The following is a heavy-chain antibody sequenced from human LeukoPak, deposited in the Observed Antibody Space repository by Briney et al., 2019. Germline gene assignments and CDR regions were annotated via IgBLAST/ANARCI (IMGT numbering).Heavy chain of an antibody. CDR1: GFSFSSYA. D-gene: IGHD3-10*01. V-gene: IGHV3-23*01. Sequence: GGSLRLSCVASGFSFSSYAMTWVRQAPGKGLEWVSVVLGSGGNRYYLESVEGRFTISRDNSESTLYLQLNSLRAEDTAVYYCAKDRVSGYFDYWGQGTLVTVSS. CDR2: VLGSGGNR. CDR3: AKDRVSGYFDY. J-gene: IGHJ4*02.